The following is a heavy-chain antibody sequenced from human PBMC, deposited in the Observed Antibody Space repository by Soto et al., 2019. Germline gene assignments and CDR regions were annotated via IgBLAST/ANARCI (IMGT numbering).Heavy chain of an antibody. V-gene: IGHV4-61*01. CDR2: IYYSGST. Sequence: QVQLQESGPGLVKPSETLSLTCSVSGGSVNSANYYWSWIRQPPGKGLEWIGYIYYSGSTNYNPSLKSRVTILVDTSKNQFSLKLSSVTAADTAVYYCARVMAVACTRKYFQNWGQGTLVTVSS. D-gene: IGHD6-19*01. J-gene: IGHJ1*01. CDR1: GGSVNSANYY. CDR3: ARVMAVACTRKYFQN.